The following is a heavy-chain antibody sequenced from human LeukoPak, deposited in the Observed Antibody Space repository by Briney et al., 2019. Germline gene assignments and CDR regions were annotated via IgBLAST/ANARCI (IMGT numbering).Heavy chain of an antibody. Sequence: LTCXXSGGSISSYXXIWVRQPPGKGLEWIGYIHYSRSTNYTPSLKSRGTTSVDTSKKKYSLKLRSVTAADTAVYYCARSVSWGLLVRXDAXXIW. CDR3: ARSVSWGLLVRXDAXXI. D-gene: IGHD2-21*01. CDR1: GGSISSYX. CDR2: IHYSRST. J-gene: IGHJ3*02. V-gene: IGHV4-59*08.